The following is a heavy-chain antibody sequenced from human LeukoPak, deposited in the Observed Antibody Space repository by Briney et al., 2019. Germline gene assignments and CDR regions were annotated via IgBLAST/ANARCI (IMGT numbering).Heavy chain of an antibody. Sequence: PGGSLRLSCAASGFTFAPYWMTWVRQAPGKGLEYVATMNRDGSEKYYVDSVKGRFTISGDNSKNSLYLQMDSLRAEDTAVYYCARGIEEWLYLYYWGQGALVTVAS. CDR3: ARGIEEWLYLYY. J-gene: IGHJ4*02. V-gene: IGHV3-7*04. D-gene: IGHD3-3*01. CDR2: MNRDGSEK. CDR1: GFTFAPYW.